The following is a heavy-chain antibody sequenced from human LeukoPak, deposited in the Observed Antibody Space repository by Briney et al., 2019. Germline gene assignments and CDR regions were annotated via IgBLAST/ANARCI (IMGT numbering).Heavy chain of an antibody. Sequence: GGSLRLSCAASGFTFSTYAMNWVRQAPGKGLEWVSVIVGDGGGIHYADSVSGRFTISRDNSRNTLYLQMNSLRVEDTAVYYCAKGPTAAFDYWGQGTLVTVSS. D-gene: IGHD4-17*01. V-gene: IGHV3-23*01. CDR2: IVGDGGGI. J-gene: IGHJ4*02. CDR3: AKGPTAAFDY. CDR1: GFTFSTYA.